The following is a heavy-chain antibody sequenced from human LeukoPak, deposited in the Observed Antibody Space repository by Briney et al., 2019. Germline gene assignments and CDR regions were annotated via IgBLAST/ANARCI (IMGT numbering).Heavy chain of an antibody. CDR3: ARVYGSEIDY. D-gene: IGHD3-10*01. CDR2: ISYDGSNK. CDR1: GFTFSSCA. V-gene: IGHV3-30*04. Sequence: GGSLRLSCAASGFTFSSCAMHWVRQAPGKGLEWVAVISYDGSNKYYADSVKGRFTVSRDNSRNTVFLQMNSLRPEDTGLYYCARVYGSEIDYWGQGTQVIVSS. J-gene: IGHJ4*02.